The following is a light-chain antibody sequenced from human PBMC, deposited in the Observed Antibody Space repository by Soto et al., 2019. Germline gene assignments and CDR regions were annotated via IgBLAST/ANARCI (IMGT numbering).Light chain of an antibody. CDR1: QSVSSYY. CDR2: GTS. V-gene: IGKV3-20*01. J-gene: IGKJ4*01. CDR3: QQYDSSRT. Sequence: EIVLTQSPGTLSLSPGERATLSCRASQSVSSYYLAWYQQKPGQAPRLLIYGTSTRATGIPDRFSGSGSGTDFTLTINRLEPEDFAVYYCQQYDSSRTFGGGTKVDIK.